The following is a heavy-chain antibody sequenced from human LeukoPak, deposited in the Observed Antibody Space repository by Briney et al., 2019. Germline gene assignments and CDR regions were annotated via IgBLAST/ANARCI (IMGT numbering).Heavy chain of an antibody. CDR3: AKADIAAAGTGIFDY. V-gene: IGHV3-9*01. J-gene: IGHJ4*02. Sequence: GRSLRLSCAASGFTFDDYAMHWVRQAPGKGLEGVSGISWNSGSIGYADSVKGRFTISRDNAKNSLYLQMNSLRAEDTALYYCAKADIAAAGTGIFDYWGQGTLVTVSS. CDR1: GFTFDDYA. CDR2: ISWNSGSI. D-gene: IGHD6-13*01.